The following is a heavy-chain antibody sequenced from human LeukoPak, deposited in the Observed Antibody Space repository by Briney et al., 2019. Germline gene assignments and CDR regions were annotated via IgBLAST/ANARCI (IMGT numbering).Heavy chain of an antibody. CDR2: ISSSSSYI. D-gene: IGHD4-23*01. CDR1: GFTFSSYS. Sequence: GGSLRLSCAASGFTFSSYSMNWVRQAPGKGLKWVLSISSSSSYIYYADSVKGRFTISRDNAKNSLYLQMNSLRAEDTAVYYCARVTGDYGGNSADYWGQGTLVTVSS. V-gene: IGHV3-21*01. CDR3: ARVTGDYGGNSADY. J-gene: IGHJ4*02.